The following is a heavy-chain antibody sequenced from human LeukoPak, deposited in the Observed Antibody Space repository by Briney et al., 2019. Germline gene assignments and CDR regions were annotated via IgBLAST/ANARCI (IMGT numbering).Heavy chain of an antibody. V-gene: IGHV3-48*03. Sequence: GGSLRLSCEASGFTFSNFEMNWVRQAPGKGLEWVSYISSGGSNIYYADSVKGRFTISRDNAKNSLFLQLNSLRAEDTAVYYCARAVGGDGSGSLWGPGTLVTVSS. CDR3: ARAVGGDGSGSL. CDR1: GFTFSNFE. D-gene: IGHD3-10*01. J-gene: IGHJ4*02. CDR2: ISSGGSNI.